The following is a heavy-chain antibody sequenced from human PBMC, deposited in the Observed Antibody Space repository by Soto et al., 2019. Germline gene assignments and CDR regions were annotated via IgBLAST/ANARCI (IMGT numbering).Heavy chain of an antibody. D-gene: IGHD4-4*01. CDR2: IWYDGSNK. CDR1: GFTFSSYG. V-gene: IGHV3-33*01. Sequence: GGSLRLSCAASGFTFSSYGMHWVRQAPGKGLEWVAVIWYDGSNKYYADSVKGRFTISRDNSKNTLYLQMNSLRAEDTAVYYCALDYSNLHYYYYGMDVWGQGTTVTVSS. J-gene: IGHJ6*02. CDR3: ALDYSNLHYYYYGMDV.